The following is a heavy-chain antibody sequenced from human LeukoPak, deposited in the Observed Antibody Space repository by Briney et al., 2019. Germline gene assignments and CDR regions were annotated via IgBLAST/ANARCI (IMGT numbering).Heavy chain of an antibody. V-gene: IGHV3-48*01. CDR3: ARRIAAAGNDAFDI. D-gene: IGHD6-13*01. Sequence: PGVSLRLSCAASGFTFSSYSMNWVRQAPGKGLEWVSYISSSSSTIYYADSVKGRFTISRDNAKNSLYLQMNSLRAEDTAVYYCARRIAAAGNDAFDIWGQGTMVTVSS. CDR1: GFTFSSYS. J-gene: IGHJ3*02. CDR2: ISSSSSTI.